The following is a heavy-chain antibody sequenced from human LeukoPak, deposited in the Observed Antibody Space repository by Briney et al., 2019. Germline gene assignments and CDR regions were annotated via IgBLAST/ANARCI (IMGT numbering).Heavy chain of an antibody. CDR1: GFTFSSYW. CDR3: ARPVRGGDWYPYDY. D-gene: IGHD2-21*02. J-gene: IGHJ4*02. V-gene: IGHV3-74*01. Sequence: GGSLRLSCAASGFTFSSYWMHWVRQAPGKGLVWVSRINSDGSSTSYADSVKGRFTISRDNAKNTVNLQMSGLRDEDTAVYYCARPVRGGDWYPYDYWGQGSVVTVSS. CDR2: INSDGSST.